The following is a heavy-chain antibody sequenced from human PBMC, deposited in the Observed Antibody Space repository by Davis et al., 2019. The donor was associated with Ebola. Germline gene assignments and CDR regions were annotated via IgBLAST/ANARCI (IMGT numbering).Heavy chain of an antibody. V-gene: IGHV1-69*02. CDR3: ARARGYCSGGSCWGYYYGMDV. D-gene: IGHD2-15*01. J-gene: IGHJ6*02. Sequence: SVKVSCKASGGTFSSYTISWVRQAPGQGLEWMGRIIPILGIANYAQKFQGRVTITADKSTSTAYMELSSLRSEDTAVYYCARARGYCSGGSCWGYYYGMDVWGQGTTVTVSS. CDR1: GGTFSSYT. CDR2: IIPILGIA.